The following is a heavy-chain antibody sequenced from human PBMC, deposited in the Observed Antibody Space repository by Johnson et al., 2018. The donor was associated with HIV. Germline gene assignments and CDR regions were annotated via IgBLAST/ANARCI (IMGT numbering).Heavy chain of an antibody. Sequence: VQLMESGGGLVQPGGSLRLSCAASGFTFSNYWMRWVRQAPGKGLVWVSRINSDGSDTIYVDSVKGRFTISRDNTKDTLYLRMNSLRAEDTAVYYCAKGKYSIGGAAFEIWGQGTVVTVSS. D-gene: IGHD6-13*01. J-gene: IGHJ3*02. CDR3: AKGKYSIGGAAFEI. CDR2: INSDGSDT. V-gene: IGHV3-74*02. CDR1: GFTFSNYW.